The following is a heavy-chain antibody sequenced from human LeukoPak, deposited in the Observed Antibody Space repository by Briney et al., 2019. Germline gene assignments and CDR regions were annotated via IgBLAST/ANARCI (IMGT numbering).Heavy chain of an antibody. CDR1: GGSFSGYY. Sequence: SETLSLTCAVYGGSFSGYYWSWIRQPPGKGLEWIGEINHSGSTNYNPSLKSRVTISVDTSKNQFSLKLSSVTAADTAVYYCVRGLRDKGLITTGRSFDYWGQGTLVTVSS. CDR3: VRGLRDKGLITTGRSFDY. J-gene: IGHJ4*02. D-gene: IGHD4-11*01. CDR2: INHSGST. V-gene: IGHV4-34*01.